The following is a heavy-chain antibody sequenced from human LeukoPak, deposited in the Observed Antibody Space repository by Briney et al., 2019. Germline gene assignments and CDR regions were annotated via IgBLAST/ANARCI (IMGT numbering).Heavy chain of an antibody. Sequence: GESLKISCKGSGSGFSNYWIGWVRPMPGKGLEWMGIIYPGDSDTRYSPSFQGQVTISVDESINTAYLQWSSLEASDTAMYYCARQYGRPFDYWGQGTLVTVSS. D-gene: IGHD4-17*01. CDR2: IYPGDSDT. CDR1: GSGFSNYW. J-gene: IGHJ4*02. V-gene: IGHV5-51*01. CDR3: ARQYGRPFDY.